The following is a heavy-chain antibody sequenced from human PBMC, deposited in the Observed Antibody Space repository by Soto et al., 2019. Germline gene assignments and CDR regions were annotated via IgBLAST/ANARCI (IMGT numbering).Heavy chain of an antibody. V-gene: IGHV2-5*02. J-gene: IGHJ4*02. CDR2: IYWDDDK. Sequence: QITLNESGPTVVKPTETLTLTCTFSGFSLTTSGVGVGWVRQSPGKAPEGLAFIYWDDDKRSSTSLKSRLTITKDTSKNQVVLTMANVDPADTATYYCAHRVLRAVFGLVTTTAIYFDFWGQGTPVVVSS. D-gene: IGHD3-3*01. CDR3: AHRVLRAVFGLVTTTAIYFDF. CDR1: GFSLTTSGVG.